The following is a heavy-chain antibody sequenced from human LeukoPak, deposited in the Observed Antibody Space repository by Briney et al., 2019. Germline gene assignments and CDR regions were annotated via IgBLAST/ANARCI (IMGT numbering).Heavy chain of an antibody. V-gene: IGHV1-18*01. CDR3: ARDRSQGYFDWLLSNTNAFDI. D-gene: IGHD3-9*01. J-gene: IGHJ3*02. CDR1: GYTFTSYG. Sequence: ASVKVSCKASGYTFTSYGISRVRQAPGQGLEWMGWISAYNGNTNYAQKLQGRVTMTTDTSTSTAYMELRSLRSDDTAVYYCARDRSQGYFDWLLSNTNAFDIWGRGTMVTVSS. CDR2: ISAYNGNT.